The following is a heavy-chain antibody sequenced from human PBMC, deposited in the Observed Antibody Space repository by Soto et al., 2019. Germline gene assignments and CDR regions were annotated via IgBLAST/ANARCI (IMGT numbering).Heavy chain of an antibody. J-gene: IGHJ6*03. CDR2: ISGSGST. CDR3: AKALRFTFTTGYYMDV. D-gene: IGHD3-16*01. CDR1: GFTVSSYA. V-gene: IGHV3-23*01. Sequence: EVQLLESGGGLVQPGGSLRLSCAASGFTVSSYAMSWVRQAPGKGLEWVSVISGSGSTYSADSVKGRFTISRDSSKHTVHLQMKSLRAEDTAVYYCAKALRFTFTTGYYMDVWGRGTPVTVSS.